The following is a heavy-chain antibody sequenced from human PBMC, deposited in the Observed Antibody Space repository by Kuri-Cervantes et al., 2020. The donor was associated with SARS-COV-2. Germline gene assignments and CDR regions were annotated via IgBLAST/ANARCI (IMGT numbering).Heavy chain of an antibody. V-gene: IGHV3-23*01. Sequence: GESLKISCAASGFTFSSYSMNWVRQAPGKGLEWVSTISGSGGSTYYADSVKGRFTISRDNSKNTLYLQMSSLRADDTAVYYCAKGTRSSGYYCGLDFWGQGTLVTVSS. J-gene: IGHJ4*02. CDR3: AKGTRSSGYYCGLDF. CDR1: GFTFSSYS. CDR2: ISGSGGST. D-gene: IGHD3-22*01.